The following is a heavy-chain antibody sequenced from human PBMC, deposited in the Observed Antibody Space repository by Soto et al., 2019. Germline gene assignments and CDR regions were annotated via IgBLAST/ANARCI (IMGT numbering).Heavy chain of an antibody. D-gene: IGHD5-18*01. Sequence: SETLSLTCTVSGGSVSSGSYYWSWIRQPPGKGLEWIGYIYYSGSTNYNPSLKIRVTISVDTSKNQSSLKLSSVTAADTAVYYCARDVDLGPGRGYSYGLEYYGMDVWGQGTTVTVSS. CDR1: GGSVSSGSYY. V-gene: IGHV4-61*01. CDR3: ARDVDLGPGRGYSYGLEYYGMDV. CDR2: IYYSGST. J-gene: IGHJ6*02.